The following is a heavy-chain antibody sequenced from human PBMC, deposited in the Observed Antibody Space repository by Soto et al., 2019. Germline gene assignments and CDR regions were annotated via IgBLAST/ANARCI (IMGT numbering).Heavy chain of an antibody. CDR2: IYYSGST. CDR1: GGSISSYY. J-gene: IGHJ5*02. D-gene: IGHD2-15*01. CDR3: ARHGWGLYCSGGSCYGMGEKQWWFDP. Sequence: QVQLQESGPGLVKPSETLSLTCTVSGGSISSYYWSWIRQPPGKGLEWIGYIYYSGSTNYNPSLKSRVTISVDTSKNQFSLKLSSVTAADTAVYYCARHGWGLYCSGGSCYGMGEKQWWFDPWGQGTLVTVSS. V-gene: IGHV4-59*08.